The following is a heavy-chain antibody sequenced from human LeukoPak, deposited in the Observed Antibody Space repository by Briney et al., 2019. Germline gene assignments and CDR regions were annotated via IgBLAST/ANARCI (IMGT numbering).Heavy chain of an antibody. V-gene: IGHV3-9*01. Sequence: GGSLRLSCAASGFTFDDCAMHWVRQAPGKGLEWVSGISWNSGSIGYADSVKGRFTISRDNAKNSLYLQMNSLRAEDTALYYCAKGRDKYQLLSKNWFDPWGQGTLVTVSS. D-gene: IGHD2-2*01. J-gene: IGHJ5*02. CDR1: GFTFDDCA. CDR3: AKGRDKYQLLSKNWFDP. CDR2: ISWNSGSI.